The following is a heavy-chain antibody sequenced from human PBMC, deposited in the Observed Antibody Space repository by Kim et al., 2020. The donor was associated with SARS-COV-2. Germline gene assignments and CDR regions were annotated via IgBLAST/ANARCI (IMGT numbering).Heavy chain of an antibody. V-gene: IGHV3-15*01. CDR3: TTDQVGATKQPENY. Sequence: AAPVKGRFTISRDDSKNTLYLQINSLKAEDPAVYYCTTDQVGATKQPENYWGQGTLVTVSS. D-gene: IGHD1-26*01. J-gene: IGHJ4*02.